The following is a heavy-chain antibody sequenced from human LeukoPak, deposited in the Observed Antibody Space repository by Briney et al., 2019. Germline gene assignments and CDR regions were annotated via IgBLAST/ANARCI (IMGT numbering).Heavy chain of an antibody. Sequence: GGSLRLSCAASGFTFSSYAMSWVRQAPGKGLEWVSGISGSSGSTYYADSVKGRFTISRDNSKNTLYLQMNSLRAEDTAVYYCAKDLGYCSSTSCYNPRSYFDYWGQGTLVTVSS. CDR3: AKDLGYCSSTSCYNPRSYFDY. CDR2: ISGSSGST. CDR1: GFTFSSYA. J-gene: IGHJ4*02. D-gene: IGHD2-2*02. V-gene: IGHV3-23*01.